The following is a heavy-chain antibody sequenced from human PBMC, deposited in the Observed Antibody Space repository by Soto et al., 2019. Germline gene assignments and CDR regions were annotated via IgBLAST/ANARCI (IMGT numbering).Heavy chain of an antibody. V-gene: IGHV1-58*01. CDR3: AAVGPPGYSSSWYRDYYYGMDV. Sequence: PSVKVSCKASGFTFTSSAVQWVRQARGQRLEWIGWIVVGSGNTNYAQKFQERVTITRDMSTSTAYMELSSLRSEDTAVYYCAAVGPPGYSSSWYRDYYYGMDVWGQGTTVTVSS. J-gene: IGHJ6*02. D-gene: IGHD6-13*01. CDR2: IVVGSGNT. CDR1: GFTFTSSA.